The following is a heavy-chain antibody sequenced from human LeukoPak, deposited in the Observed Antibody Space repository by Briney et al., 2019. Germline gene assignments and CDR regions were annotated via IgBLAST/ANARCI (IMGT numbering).Heavy chain of an antibody. CDR2: IYPGDSDT. CDR1: GYSFTSYW. CDR3: ARVDTAMVPSFLDY. V-gene: IGHV5-51*01. J-gene: IGHJ4*02. Sequence: GESLKISCKGSGYSFTSYWIGWVRQMPGKGLEWMGIIYPGDSDTRYSPSFQGQVTISADKSISTAYLQWSSLKASDPAMYSCARVDTAMVPSFLDYWGQGTLVTVSS. D-gene: IGHD5-18*01.